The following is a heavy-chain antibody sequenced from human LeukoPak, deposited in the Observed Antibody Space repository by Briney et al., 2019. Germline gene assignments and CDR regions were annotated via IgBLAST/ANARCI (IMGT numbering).Heavy chain of an antibody. J-gene: IGHJ4*02. CDR2: ISGSGGST. Sequence: GGSLRLSCAASGFTFSSYAMSWVRQAPGKGLEWVSAISGSGGSTYYADSVKGRFTISRDNSKNTLYLQMNSLRAEDTAVYYCVKWSDYDILTGFAGSDYWGQGTLVTVSS. V-gene: IGHV3-23*01. CDR3: VKWSDYDILTGFAGSDY. D-gene: IGHD3-9*01. CDR1: GFTFSSYA.